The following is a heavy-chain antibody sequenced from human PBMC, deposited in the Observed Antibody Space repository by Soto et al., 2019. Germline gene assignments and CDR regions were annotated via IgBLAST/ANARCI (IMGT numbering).Heavy chain of an antibody. D-gene: IGHD6-19*01. CDR3: VRDHRISGWDY. J-gene: IGHJ4*02. CDR1: GFTFSSYA. V-gene: IGHV3-30-3*01. Sequence: QVQLVESGGGVVQPGRSLRLSCAASGFTFSSYAMHWVRQAPGKGLEWVAVISYDGSNKYYADSVKGRFTISRDNSKNTLYLQMNSLRAEDTAVYYCVRDHRISGWDYWGQGTLVTVSS. CDR2: ISYDGSNK.